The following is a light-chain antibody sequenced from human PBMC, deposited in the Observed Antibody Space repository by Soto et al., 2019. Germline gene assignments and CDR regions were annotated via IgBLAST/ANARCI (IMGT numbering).Light chain of an antibody. V-gene: IGKV3-20*01. J-gene: IGKJ1*01. CDR1: QSVSTSQ. Sequence: MALSKSPVTLSVSPVERAAPAVMASQSVSTSQLAWYQQKPGQAPRLLIFGASSRATGIPDRFRGSGSGTDFTLTISRLEPEDFAVYYCQQYGSSPRTFGEGTNVDNK. CDR2: GAS. CDR3: QQYGSSPRT.